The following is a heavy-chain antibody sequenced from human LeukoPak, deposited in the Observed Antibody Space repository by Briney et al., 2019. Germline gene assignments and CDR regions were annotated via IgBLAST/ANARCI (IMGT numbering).Heavy chain of an antibody. D-gene: IGHD4-17*01. Sequence: PGRSLRLSCAASGFTFSSYGMHWVRQAPGKGLEWVAVISYDGSNKYYADSVKGRFTISRDKSKNTLYLQMNSLRAEDTAVYYCAKGVLTVTTPIDYWGQGTLVTVSS. CDR1: GFTFSSYG. V-gene: IGHV3-30*18. J-gene: IGHJ4*02. CDR2: ISYDGSNK. CDR3: AKGVLTVTTPIDY.